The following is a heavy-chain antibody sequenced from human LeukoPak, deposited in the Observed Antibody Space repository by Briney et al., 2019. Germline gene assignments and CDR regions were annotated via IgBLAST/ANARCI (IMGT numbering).Heavy chain of an antibody. CDR2: INHSGST. J-gene: IGHJ4*02. CDR3: ARGYMRSFDY. Sequence: SETLSLTCAVYGGSFSGYYWSWIRQPPGKGLEWIGEINHSGSTNYNPSLKSRVTISVDTSKNQFSLKLSSVTAADTAVYYCARGYMRSFDYWGQGTLVTVSS. CDR1: GGSFSGYY. D-gene: IGHD4-11*01. V-gene: IGHV4-34*01.